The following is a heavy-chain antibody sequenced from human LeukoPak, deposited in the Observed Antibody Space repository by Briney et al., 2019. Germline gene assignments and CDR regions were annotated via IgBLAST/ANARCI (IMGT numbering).Heavy chain of an antibody. CDR3: ARDFLTTA. CDR2: ISGGDTTI. J-gene: IGHJ5*02. Sequence: PGGSLRLSCAASGFTVSRNYMSWVRQAPGKGLEWVSYISGGDTTIFHSDSVKGRFTISRDSAKNTLYLHMNSLRDEDTAVYYCARDFLTTAWGQGTLVTVSS. D-gene: IGHD3-22*01. CDR1: GFTVSRNY. V-gene: IGHV3-48*02.